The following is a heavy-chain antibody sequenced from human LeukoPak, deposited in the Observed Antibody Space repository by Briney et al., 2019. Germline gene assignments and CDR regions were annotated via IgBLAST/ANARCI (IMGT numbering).Heavy chain of an antibody. J-gene: IGHJ4*02. Sequence: SETLSLTCTVSGGSISSYYWGWIRQPPGKGLEWIGSIYYSGSTYYNPSLKSRVTISVDTSKNQFSLKLSSVTAADTAVYYCARVLLPSYYFDYWGQGTLVTVSS. CDR1: GGSISSYY. V-gene: IGHV4-39*01. CDR3: ARVLLPSYYFDY. CDR2: IYYSGST.